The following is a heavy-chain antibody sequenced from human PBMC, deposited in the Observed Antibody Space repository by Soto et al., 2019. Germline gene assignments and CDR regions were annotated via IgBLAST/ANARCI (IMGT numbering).Heavy chain of an antibody. J-gene: IGHJ4*02. V-gene: IGHV3-23*01. Sequence: GGSLRLSCAASGFTFSSYVLSWVRQTPGKGLEWVSSISGGGNTYYADSVQGRCASPRDNSRNKLYLQMNGLMAEETAIYYCTKILRDGLRTYDDWGQGAMVTVSS. CDR1: GFTFSSYV. CDR2: ISGGGNT. D-gene: IGHD4-17*01. CDR3: TKILRDGLRTYDD.